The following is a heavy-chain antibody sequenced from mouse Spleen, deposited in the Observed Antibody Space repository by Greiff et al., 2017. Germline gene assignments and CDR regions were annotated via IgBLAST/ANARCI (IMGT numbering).Heavy chain of an antibody. V-gene: IGHV5-9*04. D-gene: IGHD4-1*02. CDR2: ISSGGGNT. CDR1: GFTFSSYA. CDR3: ARNQLVFDY. J-gene: IGHJ2*01. Sequence: EVKLVESGGGLVKLGGSLKLSCAASGFTFSSYAMSWVRQTPEKRLEWVATISSGGGNTYYPDSVKGRFTISRDNAKNTLYLQMSSLKSEDTAMYYCARNQLVFDYWGQGTTLTVSS.